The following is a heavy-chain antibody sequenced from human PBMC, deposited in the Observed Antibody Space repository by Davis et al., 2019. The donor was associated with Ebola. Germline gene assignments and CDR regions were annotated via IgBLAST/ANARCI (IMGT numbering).Heavy chain of an antibody. CDR3: TTPGGQDSGYDVFDI. J-gene: IGHJ3*02. V-gene: IGHV1-46*03. CDR1: GYTFTNYY. CDR2: INLNDGRT. D-gene: IGHD5-12*01. Sequence: ASVPVTCKASGYTFTNYYMHCVRQAPAQGLDWMGMINLNDGRTIYAQKFQGRVTVTRDTSTTTVYMDLSSLRSEDTALYYCTTPGGQDSGYDVFDIWGQGTMVTVSS.